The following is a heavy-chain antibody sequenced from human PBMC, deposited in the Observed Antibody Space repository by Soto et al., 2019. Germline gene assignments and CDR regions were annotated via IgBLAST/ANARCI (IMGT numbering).Heavy chain of an antibody. CDR2: IYPGDSNT. J-gene: IGHJ6*03. CDR3: ARHKAVYPYYYYMDV. Sequence: GSLKISCQTSGYIFTNHWIGWVRQMPGKGLEFMGIIYPGDSNTRYSPSFQGQVTISADKSISTAYLQWSSLKASDTAIYYCARHKAVYPYYYYMDVWGKGTTVTVSS. V-gene: IGHV5-51*01. D-gene: IGHD6-19*01. CDR1: GYIFTNHW.